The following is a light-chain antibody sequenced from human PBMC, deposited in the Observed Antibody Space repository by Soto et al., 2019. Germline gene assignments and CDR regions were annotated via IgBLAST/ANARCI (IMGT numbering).Light chain of an antibody. V-gene: IGKV1-39*01. J-gene: IGKJ2*01. Sequence: DLQMTQSPSSLSASLGDRVTITCRASQSINNYLNWYQQEEGKAPKLLIYASTSLQRGVPSRFSGSGSGTEFTLTISSLQPGDFATYYCQQSYNSPYTFGLGTKLEIK. CDR3: QQSYNSPYT. CDR2: AST. CDR1: QSINNY.